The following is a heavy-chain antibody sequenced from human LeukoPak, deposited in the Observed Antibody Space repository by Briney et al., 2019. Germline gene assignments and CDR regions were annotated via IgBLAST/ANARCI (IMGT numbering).Heavy chain of an antibody. CDR1: GFTFSNSY. CDR3: ASLGWTASDFDY. J-gene: IGHJ4*02. Sequence: GGSLRLSCAASGFTFSNSYMSWIRQAPGKGLEWISYISSSSGTTIHYADSVKGRFTISRDNSKNTLYLQMNSLRAEDTAVYYCASLGWTASDFDYWGQGTLVTVSS. D-gene: IGHD2-15*01. V-gene: IGHV3-11*04. CDR2: ISSSSGTTI.